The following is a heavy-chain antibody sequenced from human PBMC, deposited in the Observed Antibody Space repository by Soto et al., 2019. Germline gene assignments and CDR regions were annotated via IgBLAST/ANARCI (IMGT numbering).Heavy chain of an antibody. D-gene: IGHD6-13*01. CDR2: IRSKAYGGTT. Sequence: GGSLRLSCTASGFTFGDYAMSWFRQAPGKGLEWVGFIRSKAYGGTTEYAASVKGRFTISRDDSKSIAYLQMNSLKTEDTAVYYCTRESIISSWYPGWFDPWGQGTLVTVSS. CDR3: TRESIISSWYPGWFDP. CDR1: GFTFGDYA. V-gene: IGHV3-49*03. J-gene: IGHJ5*02.